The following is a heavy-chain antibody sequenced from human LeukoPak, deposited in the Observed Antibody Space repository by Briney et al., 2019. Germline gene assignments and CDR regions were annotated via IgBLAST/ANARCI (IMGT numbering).Heavy chain of an antibody. CDR3: AKDLLRWSFDY. Sequence: GGSLRLSCAASGFTFSSYWMHWVRQAPGKGLVWVSRINSDGSSTSYADSVKGRFTISRDKSKNTLYLQMNSLRADDTAVYYCAKDLLRWSFDYWGQGTLVTVSS. D-gene: IGHD4-23*01. J-gene: IGHJ4*02. V-gene: IGHV3-74*01. CDR1: GFTFSSYW. CDR2: INSDGSST.